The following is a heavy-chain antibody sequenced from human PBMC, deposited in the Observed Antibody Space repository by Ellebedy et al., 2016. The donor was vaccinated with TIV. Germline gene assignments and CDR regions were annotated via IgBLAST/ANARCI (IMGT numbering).Heavy chain of an antibody. CDR1: GFTFSHYA. CDR2: VSYDGNTK. Sequence: PGGSLRLSCAASGFTFSHYAMHWVRQAPGKGLEWVAEVSYDGNTKYYTDSLKGRFTISRDNSKNTLYLQMNSLRAEDTAVYYCPYSSGWYKFDDWGQGTLVTVSS. J-gene: IGHJ4*02. CDR3: PYSSGWYKFDD. V-gene: IGHV3-30*04. D-gene: IGHD6-19*01.